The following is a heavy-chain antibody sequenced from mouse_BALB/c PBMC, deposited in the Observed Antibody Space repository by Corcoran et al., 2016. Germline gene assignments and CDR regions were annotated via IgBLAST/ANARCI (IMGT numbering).Heavy chain of an antibody. CDR1: GFSLSTSGMG. CDR3: ARSSYYGSCDV. V-gene: IGHV8-12*01. J-gene: IGHJ1*01. D-gene: IGHD1-1*01. Sequence: QVTLKESGPGILQPSQTLSLTCSFSGFSLSTSGMGVSWIRQPSGKGLEWLAHIYWDDDKRYNPSLKSRRTISKDTSRNQVFLKITSVDTADTATYYCARSSYYGSCDVWGAGTTVTVSS. CDR2: IYWDDDK.